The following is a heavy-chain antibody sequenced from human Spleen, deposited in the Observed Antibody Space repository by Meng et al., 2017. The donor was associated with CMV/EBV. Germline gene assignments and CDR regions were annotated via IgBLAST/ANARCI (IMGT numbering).Heavy chain of an antibody. D-gene: IGHD1-26*01. J-gene: IGHJ4*02. Sequence: SGFTFSNYAMHWVRQAPGKALEYVSGISSNGGSTYYADSVKGRFTISRDNSKNTLYLQMGSLRAEDMAVYFCARGSTGSYYSFFDYWGQGTLVTVSS. CDR1: GFTFSNYA. CDR2: ISSNGGST. V-gene: IGHV3-64*02. CDR3: ARGSTGSYYSFFDY.